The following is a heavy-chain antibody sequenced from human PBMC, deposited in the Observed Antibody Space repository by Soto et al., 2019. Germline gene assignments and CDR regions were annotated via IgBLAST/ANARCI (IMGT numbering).Heavy chain of an antibody. V-gene: IGHV3-21*01. D-gene: IGHD3-16*01. CDR1: GFTFSSYT. CDR2: ITSSSTYI. Sequence: VQLVESGGGLVKPGGSLRLSCAASGFTFSSYTLNWVRQAPGKGLEWVSSITSSSTYIYYADSVKGRFTISRDNAKNSLFLQMNSLRTGDTGGSYCAIELNFGGATLSLGEGTLVTVSS. J-gene: IGHJ5*02. CDR3: AIELNFGGATLS.